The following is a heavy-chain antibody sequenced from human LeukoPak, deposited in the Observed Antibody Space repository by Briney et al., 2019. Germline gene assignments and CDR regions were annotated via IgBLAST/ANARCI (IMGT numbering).Heavy chain of an antibody. CDR1: GFTFSSYS. D-gene: IGHD5-18*01. Sequence: GGSLRLSCAASGFTFSSYSMNWVRQAPGRGLEWVSYISSSSYIYYADSVKGRFTISRDNAKNSLYQQMNSLRAEDTAVYYCARDQVDTAMDYFDYWGQGTLVTVSS. CDR3: ARDQVDTAMDYFDY. J-gene: IGHJ4*02. V-gene: IGHV3-21*01. CDR2: ISSSSYI.